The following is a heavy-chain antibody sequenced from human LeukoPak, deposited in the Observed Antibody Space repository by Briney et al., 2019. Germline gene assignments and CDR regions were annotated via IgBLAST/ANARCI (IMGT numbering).Heavy chain of an antibody. CDR1: GGSFSGYY. J-gene: IGHJ4*02. V-gene: IGHV4-34*01. Sequence: PSETPSLTCAVYGGSFSGYYWSWIRQPPGKGLEWIGEINHSGSTNYNPSLKSRVTISVDASKNQFSLKLSSVTAADTAVYYCARQTGSGLFSLPGGQGTLVTVSS. CDR2: INHSGST. CDR3: ARQTGSGLFSLP. D-gene: IGHD3-10*01.